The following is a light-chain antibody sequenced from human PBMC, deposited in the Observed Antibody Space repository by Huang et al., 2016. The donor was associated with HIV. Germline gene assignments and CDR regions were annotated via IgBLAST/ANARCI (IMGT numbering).Light chain of an antibody. V-gene: IGKV1-33*01. J-gene: IGKJ4*01. CDR2: EAS. CDR3: QHFDNLALT. CDR1: QDISNH. Sequence: DIQMTQSPSSLSASVGDRVTITCQARQDISNHLNWYQQKPGKAPKRLIYEASNLETGVPSRFSGSGSGTDFTFTISSLQPEDVATYYCQHFDNLALTFGGGTKVQIK.